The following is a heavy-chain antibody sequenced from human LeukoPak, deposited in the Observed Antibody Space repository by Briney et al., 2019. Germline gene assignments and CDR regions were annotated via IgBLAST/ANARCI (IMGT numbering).Heavy chain of an antibody. Sequence: GESLKISCKGSGYSFTSYWTGWVRQMPGKGLEWMGIIYPGDSDTRYSPSFQGQVTISADKSISTAYLQWSSLKASDTAMYYCARAVVATRDPFDYWGQGTLVTVSS. CDR2: IYPGDSDT. J-gene: IGHJ4*02. V-gene: IGHV5-51*01. CDR3: ARAVVATRDPFDY. D-gene: IGHD5-12*01. CDR1: GYSFTSYW.